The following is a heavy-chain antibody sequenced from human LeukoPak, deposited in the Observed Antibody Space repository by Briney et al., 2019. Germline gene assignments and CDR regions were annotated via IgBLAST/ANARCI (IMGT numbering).Heavy chain of an antibody. J-gene: IGHJ3*02. CDR3: ARGTVTTSMKAFDI. Sequence: SETLSLTCTVSGGSVSSGSYYWRWIRQPPGKGLEWIGYIYYSGSTNYNPSLKSRVTISVDTSKNQFSLKLSSVTAADTAVYYCARGTVTTSMKAFDIWGQGTMVTVSS. CDR2: IYYSGST. D-gene: IGHD4-17*01. CDR1: GGSVSSGSYY. V-gene: IGHV4-61*01.